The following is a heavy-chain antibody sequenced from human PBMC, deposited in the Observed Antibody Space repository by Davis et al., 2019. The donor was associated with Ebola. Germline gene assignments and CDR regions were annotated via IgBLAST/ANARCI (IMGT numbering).Heavy chain of an antibody. CDR3: ATTYSRHYYYYGMDV. CDR1: GYSFTSYW. CDR2: IYPGDSDT. D-gene: IGHD6-13*01. J-gene: IGHJ6*02. Sequence: GESLKISCKGSGYSFTSYWIGWVRQMPGKGLEWMGIIYPGDSDTRYSPSFQGQVTISADKSISTAYLQWSSLKASDTAMYYCATTYSRHYYYYGMDVWGQGTTVTVSS. V-gene: IGHV5-51*01.